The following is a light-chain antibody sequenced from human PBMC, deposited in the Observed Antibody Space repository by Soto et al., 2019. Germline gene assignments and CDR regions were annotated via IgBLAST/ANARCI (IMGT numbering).Light chain of an antibody. CDR1: SSDVGGYNY. CDR3: SSYTSSSFWV. J-gene: IGLJ3*02. Sequence: QSALTQPASVSGSPGQSITISCTGTSSDVGGYNYVSWYQQHPGKAPKLMIYEVSNRPSGVSNRFSGSKSGNTASLTISGLLAEDEADYYCSSYTSSSFWVFGGGTKVTVL. CDR2: EVS. V-gene: IGLV2-14*01.